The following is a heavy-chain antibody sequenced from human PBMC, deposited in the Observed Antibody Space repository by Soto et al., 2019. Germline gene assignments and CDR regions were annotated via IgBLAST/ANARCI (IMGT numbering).Heavy chain of an antibody. Sequence: EVQLVDSGGGLVQPGGSLRLSCAASGFTFSSYDMHWVRQATGKGLEWVSAIGTAGDTYYPGSVKGRFTISRENAKNALYLQMNSLRAGDTAVYYCARVVRGYCSGGSCYGGAYYDYMDVWGKGTTVTVSS. CDR3: ARVVRGYCSGGSCYGGAYYDYMDV. CDR1: GFTFSSYD. V-gene: IGHV3-13*01. CDR2: IGTAGDT. D-gene: IGHD2-15*01. J-gene: IGHJ6*03.